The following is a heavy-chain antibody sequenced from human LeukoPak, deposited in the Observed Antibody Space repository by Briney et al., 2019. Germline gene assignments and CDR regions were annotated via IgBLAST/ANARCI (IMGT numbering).Heavy chain of an antibody. CDR3: AGPDPVIAAAGPNAFDI. CDR2: IIPVLGIA. D-gene: IGHD6-13*01. CDR1: GGTFSSYT. J-gene: IGHJ3*02. V-gene: IGHV1-69*02. Sequence: SVKVSCKASGGTFSSYTISWVRQAPGQGLEWMGRIIPVLGIANYAQKFQGRVTITADKSTSTAYMELSSLRSEDTAVYYCAGPDPVIAAAGPNAFDIWGQGTMVTVSS.